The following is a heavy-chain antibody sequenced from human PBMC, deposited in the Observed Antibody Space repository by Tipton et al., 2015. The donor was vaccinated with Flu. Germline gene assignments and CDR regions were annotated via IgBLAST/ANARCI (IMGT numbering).Heavy chain of an antibody. J-gene: IGHJ3*01. Sequence: TLSLTCTVSGGSISSSNHYWGWIRQPPGKGLEWIGSVYYSGSTYYNPSLKSRVTISVDMSKNQLSLKLGPVTAADTAVYYCVARLGLWGCESWSDYPQAGVFDLWGQGTMVTVSS. V-gene: IGHV4-39*01. CDR3: VARLGLWGCESWSDYPQAGVFDL. CDR2: VYYSGST. CDR1: GGSISSSNHY. D-gene: IGHD3-3*01.